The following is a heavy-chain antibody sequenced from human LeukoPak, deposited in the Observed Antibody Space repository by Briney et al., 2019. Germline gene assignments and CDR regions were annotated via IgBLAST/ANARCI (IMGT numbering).Heavy chain of an antibody. V-gene: IGHV1-2*02. J-gene: IGHJ4*02. CDR3: ARDVGEYCSSVSCYASAY. Sequence: ASVKVSCKASGYTFTGYYMHWVRQAPGQGLEWMGWINPNSGDTNYAQKFQGRVTMTRDTSISTAYMELSRLRSDDTAIYYCARDVGEYCSSVSCYASAYWGQGTLVTVSS. CDR1: GYTFTGYY. CDR2: INPNSGDT. D-gene: IGHD2-2*01.